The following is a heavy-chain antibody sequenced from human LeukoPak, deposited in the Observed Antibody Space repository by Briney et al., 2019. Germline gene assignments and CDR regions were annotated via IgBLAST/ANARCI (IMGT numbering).Heavy chain of an antibody. J-gene: IGHJ6*03. V-gene: IGHV1-24*01. CDR1: GYTLTELS. Sequence: ASVKVSCKVSGYTLTELSMHWVRQAPGKGLEWMGGFDPEDGETIYAQKFQGRVTMTEDTSTDTAYMELSSLRSEDTAVYYCARSIVVVPAAMRSYHYYYYYMDVWGKGTTVTVSS. CDR3: ARSIVVVPAAMRSYHYYYYYMDV. D-gene: IGHD2-2*01. CDR2: FDPEDGET.